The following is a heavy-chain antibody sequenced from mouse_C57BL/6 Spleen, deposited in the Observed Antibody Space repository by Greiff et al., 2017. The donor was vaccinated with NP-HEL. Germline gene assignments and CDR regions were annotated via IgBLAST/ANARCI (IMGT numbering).Heavy chain of an antibody. D-gene: IGHD2-5*01. CDR3: ARSYYSNTAWFAY. CDR1: GYTFTSYW. V-gene: IGHV1-69*01. CDR2: IDPSDSYT. Sequence: QVQLQQPGAELVMPGASVKLSCKASGYTFTSYWMHWVKQRPGQGLEWIGEIDPSDSYTNNKQQFKGKSTLTVDNSSSTAYMQLSSLTSEDSAVYYVARSYYSNTAWFAYWCQGTLVTVSA. J-gene: IGHJ3*01.